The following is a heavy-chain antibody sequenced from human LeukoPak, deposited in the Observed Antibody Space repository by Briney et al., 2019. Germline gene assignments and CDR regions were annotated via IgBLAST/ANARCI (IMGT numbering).Heavy chain of an antibody. V-gene: IGHV4-59*01. CDR2: IYYSGST. J-gene: IGHJ4*02. D-gene: IGHD2-15*01. CDR3: ARAQILPSYIDY. Sequence: PSETLSLTCTVSGGSISSYYWSWVRQPPGKGLEGIGDIYYSGSTNYNPSLKSRVTISVDTSKNQFSLKLSSVTAADTAVYYCARAQILPSYIDYWGQGTLVTVSS. CDR1: GGSISSYY.